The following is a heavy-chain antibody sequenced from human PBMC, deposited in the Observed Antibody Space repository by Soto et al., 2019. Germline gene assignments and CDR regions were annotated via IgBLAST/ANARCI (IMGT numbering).Heavy chain of an antibody. V-gene: IGHV3-30*18. Sequence: ESGGGVVQPGRSLRLSCAASGFTFSSYGMHWVRQAPGKGLEWVAVISYDGSNKYYADSVKGRFTISRDNSKNTLYLQMNSLRAEDTAVYYCAKDNPLYYYGMDVWGQGTTVTVSS. CDR2: ISYDGSNK. CDR1: GFTFSSYG. J-gene: IGHJ6*02. CDR3: AKDNPLYYYGMDV.